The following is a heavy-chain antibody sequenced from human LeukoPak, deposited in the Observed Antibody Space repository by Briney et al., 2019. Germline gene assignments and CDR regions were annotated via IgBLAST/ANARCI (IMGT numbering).Heavy chain of an antibody. CDR3: ASLRYYDFWSGYYEYYYYGMDV. D-gene: IGHD3-3*01. Sequence: SETLSLTCTVSGGSISSYYWSWIRQPAGKGLEWIGRIYTSGSTNYNPSLKSRVTMSVDTSKNQFSLKLSSVTAADTAVYYCASLRYYDFWSGYYEYYYYGMDVWGQGTTVTVSS. V-gene: IGHV4-4*07. CDR1: GGSISSYY. CDR2: IYTSGST. J-gene: IGHJ6*02.